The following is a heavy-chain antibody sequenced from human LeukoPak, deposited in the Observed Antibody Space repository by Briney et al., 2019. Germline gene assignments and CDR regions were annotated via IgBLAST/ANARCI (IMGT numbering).Heavy chain of an antibody. Sequence: GGSLRLSCAASGFTFSNAWMSWVRQAPEKGLEWVGRIKSKTDGGTTDYAAPVKGRFAISRDDSKNSLYLQMNSLRAEDTAVYYCARDRSYYYDSSAAYRQDYWGQGTLVTVSS. V-gene: IGHV3-15*01. CDR1: GFTFSNAW. CDR3: ARDRSYYYDSSAAYRQDY. D-gene: IGHD3-22*01. J-gene: IGHJ4*02. CDR2: IKSKTDGGTT.